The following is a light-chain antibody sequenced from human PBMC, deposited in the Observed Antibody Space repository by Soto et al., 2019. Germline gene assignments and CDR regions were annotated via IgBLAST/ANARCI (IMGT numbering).Light chain of an antibody. Sequence: QSVLTQPPSASGTPGQSVTVSCSGGSSNIGNNPVNWYQQLPGAGPKLLIYRDDQRPSGVPDRFSGSKSGNTASLTVSGLQPEDEADYFCSSYVGSNNFFFGTGTKLTVL. CDR2: RDD. V-gene: IGLV1-44*01. CDR3: SSYVGSNNFF. J-gene: IGLJ1*01. CDR1: SSNIGNNP.